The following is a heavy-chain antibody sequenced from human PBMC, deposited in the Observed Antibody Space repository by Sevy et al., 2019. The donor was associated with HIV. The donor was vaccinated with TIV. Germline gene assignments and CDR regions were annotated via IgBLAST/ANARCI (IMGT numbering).Heavy chain of an antibody. CDR2: ISSDGSHT. CDR3: AKDGVVRGVIPYYGMDV. D-gene: IGHD3-10*01. CDR1: GFSFNYYG. V-gene: IGHV3-30*18. Sequence: GWSLRLSCGASGFSFNYYGLHWVRQAPGKGLEWVAVISSDGSHTYYGDSVKGRFTLSRDNSKKMLFLQMNSLRAEDTAVYYCAKDGVVRGVIPYYGMDVWGQGTTVTVS. J-gene: IGHJ6*02.